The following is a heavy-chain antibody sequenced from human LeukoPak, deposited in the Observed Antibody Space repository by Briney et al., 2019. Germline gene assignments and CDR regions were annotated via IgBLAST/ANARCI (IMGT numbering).Heavy chain of an antibody. V-gene: IGHV1-18*04. CDR3: ARDSLHFYYGSGTLFDP. CDR1: GYTFTSYY. Sequence: ASVKVSCKASGYTFTSYYMHWVRQAPGQGLEWMGWISAYNGNTNYAQKLQGRVTMTTDTSTSTAYMELRSLRSDDTAVYYCARDSLHFYYGSGTLFDPWGQGTLVTVSS. D-gene: IGHD3-10*01. J-gene: IGHJ5*02. CDR2: ISAYNGNT.